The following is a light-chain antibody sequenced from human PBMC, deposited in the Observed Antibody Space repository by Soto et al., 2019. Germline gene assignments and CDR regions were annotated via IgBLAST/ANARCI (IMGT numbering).Light chain of an antibody. CDR3: QQYNGYSTWT. CDR1: RSISFY. Sequence: DIQMTQSPSTLSASVGDRVTIACRASRSISFYLAWYQQKPGKAPKILIFNASTLKSGVPSWFSGSGSGTEFTLTIDGLQPDDFATYYCQQYNGYSTWTFGQGTKVEFK. CDR2: NAS. J-gene: IGKJ1*01. V-gene: IGKV1-5*01.